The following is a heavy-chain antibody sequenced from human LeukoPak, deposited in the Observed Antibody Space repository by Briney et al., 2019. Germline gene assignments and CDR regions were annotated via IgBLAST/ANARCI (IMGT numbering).Heavy chain of an antibody. J-gene: IGHJ6*02. CDR3: ARTGYYASGSSYYYGMDV. CDR1: GGSISSRY. CDR2: IYYSGGT. D-gene: IGHD3-10*01. V-gene: IGHV4-59*08. Sequence: PSETLSLTCTLSGGSISSRYWSWIRQPPGKGLEWIGSIYYSGGTNYNPSLESRVTISIDTSKNQFSLKVNSLTAADTAVYYCARTGYYASGSSYYYGMDVWGQGTTVTVSS.